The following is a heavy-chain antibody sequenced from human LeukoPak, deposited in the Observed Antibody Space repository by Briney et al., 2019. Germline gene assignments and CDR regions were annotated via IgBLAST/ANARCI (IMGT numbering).Heavy chain of an antibody. CDR3: ANRGGIVVVTDAFDI. CDR1: GGSISSSSYY. CDR2: IYYSGST. V-gene: IGHV4-39*07. D-gene: IGHD3-22*01. J-gene: IGHJ3*02. Sequence: PSETLSLTCTVSGGSISSSSYYWGWIRQPPGKGLEWIGSIYYSGSTYYNPSLKSRVTISVDKSKNQFSLKLSSVTAADTAVYYCANRGGIVVVTDAFDIWGQGTMVTVSS.